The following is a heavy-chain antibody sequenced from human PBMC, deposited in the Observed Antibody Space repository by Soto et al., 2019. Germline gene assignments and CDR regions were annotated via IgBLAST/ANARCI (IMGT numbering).Heavy chain of an antibody. CDR3: AKVAPYSYGSIDY. CDR1: GFTFSSYG. CDR2: ISYDGSNK. Sequence: GGSLRLSCAASGFTFSSYGMHWVRQAPGKGLEWVAVISYDGSNKYYADSVKGRFTISRDNSKNTLYLQMNSLRAEDTAVYYCAKVAPYSYGSIDYWGQGTLVTVSS. J-gene: IGHJ4*02. V-gene: IGHV3-30*18. D-gene: IGHD5-18*01.